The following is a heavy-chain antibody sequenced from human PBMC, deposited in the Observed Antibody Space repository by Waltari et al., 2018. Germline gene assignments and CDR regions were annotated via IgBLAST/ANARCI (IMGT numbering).Heavy chain of an antibody. CDR1: GFTFSSYW. CDR2: INIDGANT. Sequence: EVQLVESGGGLVQPGGSLRLSCAASGFTFSSYWMHWVRQAPGKGLVWGYRINIDGANTSYADSVKGRFTISRDNAKNTLYLQMNSLRAEDTAVYYCATSSIAARFPGWLGQAFDIWGQGTMVTVSS. CDR3: ATSSIAARFPGWLGQAFDI. D-gene: IGHD6-6*01. J-gene: IGHJ3*02. V-gene: IGHV3-74*01.